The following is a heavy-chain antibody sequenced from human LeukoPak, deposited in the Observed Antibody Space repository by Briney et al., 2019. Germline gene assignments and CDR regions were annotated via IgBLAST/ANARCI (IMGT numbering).Heavy chain of an antibody. Sequence: GASVKVSCKASGYTFTSYYMHWVRQAPGQGLEWMGIINPSGGSTSYTQKFQGRVTMTRDTSTSTVYMELSSLRSEDTAVCYCARGPRITMIVVVITGPFDYWGQGTLVTVSS. CDR3: ARGPRITMIVVVITGPFDY. D-gene: IGHD3-22*01. V-gene: IGHV1-46*01. CDR2: INPSGGST. CDR1: GYTFTSYY. J-gene: IGHJ4*02.